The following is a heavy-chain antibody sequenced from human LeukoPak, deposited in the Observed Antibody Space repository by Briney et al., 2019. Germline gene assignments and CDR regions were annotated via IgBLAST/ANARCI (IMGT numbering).Heavy chain of an antibody. J-gene: IGHJ4*02. CDR1: GFTFSSYS. D-gene: IGHD5-12*01. Sequence: AGGSLRLSCAASGFTFSSYSMNWVRQAPGKGLEWVSYISSSSSTTYHADSVKGRFTISRDNAKNSLYLQMDSLRAEDTAVYYCVRDGGVSGYDLLDYWGQGTLVTVSS. V-gene: IGHV3-48*04. CDR2: ISSSSSTT. CDR3: VRDGGVSGYDLLDY.